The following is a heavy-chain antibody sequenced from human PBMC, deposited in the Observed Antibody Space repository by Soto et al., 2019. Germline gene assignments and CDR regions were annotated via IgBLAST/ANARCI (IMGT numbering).Heavy chain of an antibody. D-gene: IGHD3-22*01. Sequence: GGSLRLSCAASGFTFSSYWLSWVRQAPGKGQEWVANIKQDGSEKYYVDSVKGRFTISRDNAKNSLYLQMNSLRAEDTAVYYCAMFYYDSSGYLPSLYYYYNVMDVWGQGTTVTVSS. J-gene: IGHJ6*02. CDR1: GFTFSSYW. V-gene: IGHV3-7*02. CDR3: AMFYYDSSGYLPSLYYYYNVMDV. CDR2: IKQDGSEK.